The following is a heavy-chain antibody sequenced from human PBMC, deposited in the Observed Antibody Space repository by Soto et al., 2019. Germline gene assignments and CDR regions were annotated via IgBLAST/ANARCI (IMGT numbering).Heavy chain of an antibody. D-gene: IGHD3-22*01. CDR1: GYRFAGYW. J-gene: IGHJ4*02. CDR3: ARQIYDSDTGPNFQYYFDS. CDR2: IDPSDSQT. Sequence: PGSSRPIFCQGSGYRFAGYWITWVRQTPGKGLEWMGRIDPSDSQTYYSPSFRGHVTISVTKSITTVFLQWSSLRASDTAMYYCARQIYDSDTGPNFQYYFDSWGQGTPVTVSS. V-gene: IGHV5-10-1*01.